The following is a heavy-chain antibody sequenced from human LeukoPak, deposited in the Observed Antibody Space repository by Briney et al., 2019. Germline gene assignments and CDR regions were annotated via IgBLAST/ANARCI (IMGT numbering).Heavy chain of an antibody. V-gene: IGHV1-69*04. CDR2: IIPIFGIA. CDR1: GGTFSSYA. Sequence: ASVKVSCKASGGTFSSYAISWVRQAPGQGLEWMGRIIPIFGIANYAQKFQGRVTITADKSTSTAYMELSSLRSEDTAVYYCARAVTYSRSSYAFDIWGQGTMVTVSS. D-gene: IGHD6-6*01. CDR3: ARAVTYSRSSYAFDI. J-gene: IGHJ3*02.